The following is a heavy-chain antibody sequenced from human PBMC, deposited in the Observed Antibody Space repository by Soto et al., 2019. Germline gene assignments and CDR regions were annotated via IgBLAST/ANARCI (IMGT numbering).Heavy chain of an antibody. J-gene: IGHJ6*02. V-gene: IGHV4-38-2*01. Sequence: TLSLPCAVSGYSISSGNYWGWIRQPPGKGLEWIGNIYHSGSTNYNPSLKSRVTISVDTSKNQFSLKLNSVTAADTAVYYCARAFYGDYAAHYYSMDVWGQGTTVTVSS. D-gene: IGHD4-17*01. CDR2: IYHSGST. CDR1: GYSISSGNY. CDR3: ARAFYGDYAAHYYSMDV.